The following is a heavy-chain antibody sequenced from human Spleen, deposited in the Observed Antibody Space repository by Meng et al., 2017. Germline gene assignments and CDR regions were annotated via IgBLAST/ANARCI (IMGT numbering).Heavy chain of an antibody. D-gene: IGHD2-2*01. Sequence: SVKVSCKAPGSIFSNYVAGWVRQAPGQGLEWMGGINAVFGPTNYAQKFQGRVTITTDESTSTVYMELTRLTSEDTAVYFCARKAGNCVTTTCYSLDYWGQGTLVTVYS. CDR1: GSIFSNYV. J-gene: IGHJ4*02. CDR3: ARKAGNCVTTTCYSLDY. V-gene: IGHV1-69*05. CDR2: INAVFGPT.